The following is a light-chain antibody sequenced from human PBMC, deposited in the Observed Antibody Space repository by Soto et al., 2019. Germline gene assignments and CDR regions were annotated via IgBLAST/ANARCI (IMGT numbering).Light chain of an antibody. J-gene: IGLJ3*02. CDR1: SSNIGSNT. V-gene: IGLV1-44*01. Sequence: HSVLTQPPSASGTPGQRVTISCSGSSSNIGSNTVNWYQQLPGTAPKLLIYSNNQRPSVVPDRFSGSKSGTSASLAISGLQSEDEADYYCAAWDDILNVFWVFGGGTKLTVL. CDR2: SNN. CDR3: AAWDDILNVFWV.